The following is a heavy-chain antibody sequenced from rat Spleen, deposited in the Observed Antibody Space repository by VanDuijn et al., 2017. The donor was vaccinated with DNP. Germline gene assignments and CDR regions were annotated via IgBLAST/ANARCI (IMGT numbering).Heavy chain of an antibody. CDR1: GFTFSSYW. V-gene: IGHV5-58*01. CDR2: INPDGGST. Sequence: EVQLVESGGGLVQPGRSLKLSCAASGFTFSSYWMYWIRQAPGKGLEWVASINPDGGSTHYRDSVKGRFTISRDDTKNTLSRHMDSLRSEDTATYYCTRIGDLHNGGDGDALDAWGQGTSVTVSS. CDR3: TRIGDLHNGGDGDALDA. D-gene: IGHD1-1*01. J-gene: IGHJ4*01.